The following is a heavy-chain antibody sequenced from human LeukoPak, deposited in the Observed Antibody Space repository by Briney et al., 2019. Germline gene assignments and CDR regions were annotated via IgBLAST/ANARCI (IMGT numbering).Heavy chain of an antibody. Sequence: GGSLRLSCAASGFTFSSCGMHWVRQAPGKGLEWVAVISYDGSNKYYADSVKGRFTISRDNSKNTLYLQMNSLRAEDTAVYYCAKEGYCSGGSCYSLDYWGQGTLVTVSS. D-gene: IGHD2-15*01. CDR1: GFTFSSCG. CDR2: ISYDGSNK. V-gene: IGHV3-30*18. J-gene: IGHJ4*02. CDR3: AKEGYCSGGSCYSLDY.